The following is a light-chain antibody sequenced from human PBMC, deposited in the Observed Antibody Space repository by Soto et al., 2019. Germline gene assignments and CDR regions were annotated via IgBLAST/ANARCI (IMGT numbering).Light chain of an antibody. CDR1: RNINRK. Sequence: EIVMTQSPATLSVSPGERATLSCRASRNINRKLAWYQQKPGQAPMLLISGASTRATGIPARFSGSGSGTEITLTISSLQSEDFAVYYCQQYYDYPPLIFGGGTKVEIK. CDR3: QQYYDYPPLI. V-gene: IGKV3-15*01. J-gene: IGKJ4*01. CDR2: GAS.